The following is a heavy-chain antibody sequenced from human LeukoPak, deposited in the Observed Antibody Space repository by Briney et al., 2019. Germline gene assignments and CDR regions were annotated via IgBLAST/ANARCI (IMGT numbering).Heavy chain of an antibody. D-gene: IGHD7-27*01. CDR2: ISPRGGGT. Sequence: PGGSLRLSCAVSGFTFSSYGMSWVRQAPGKGLEWLSGISPRGGGTYYADSVKGRFTISRDDSKNTLSLQMNSLRVEDTAVYYCARDLAWGAFDYWGQGTLVTVSS. V-gene: IGHV3-23*01. J-gene: IGHJ4*02. CDR3: ARDLAWGAFDY. CDR1: GFTFSSYG.